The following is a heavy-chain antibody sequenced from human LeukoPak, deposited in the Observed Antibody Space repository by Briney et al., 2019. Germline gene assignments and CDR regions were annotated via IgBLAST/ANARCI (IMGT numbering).Heavy chain of an antibody. CDR2: IGSSGGSR. CDR1: GFTFSSYE. Sequence: GGSLRLSCAASGFTFSSYEMDWVRRAPGKGLEWVSYIGSSGGSRYYADSVKGRFTSSRDNAKNSLYLQMNSLRVEDTAVYYCAREDGDAFDIWGQGTVGSVSS. J-gene: IGHJ3*02. CDR3: AREDGDAFDI. D-gene: IGHD5-24*01. V-gene: IGHV3-48*03.